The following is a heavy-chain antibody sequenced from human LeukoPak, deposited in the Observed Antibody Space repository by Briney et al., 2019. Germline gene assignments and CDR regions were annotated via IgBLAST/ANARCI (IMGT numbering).Heavy chain of an antibody. J-gene: IGHJ5*02. V-gene: IGHV1-2*02. CDR1: GYTFTGYY. Sequence: ASVKVPCKASGYTFTGYYMHWVRQAPGQGLEWMGWINPNSGGTNYAPKFQGRVTMTRDTSISTAYMELSRLRSDDTAVYYCARPQIAVAGTDWFDPWGQGTLVTVSS. CDR3: ARPQIAVAGTDWFDP. CDR2: INPNSGGT. D-gene: IGHD6-19*01.